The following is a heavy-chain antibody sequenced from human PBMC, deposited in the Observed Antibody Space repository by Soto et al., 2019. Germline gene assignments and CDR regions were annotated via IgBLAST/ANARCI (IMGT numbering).Heavy chain of an antibody. D-gene: IGHD3-3*01. V-gene: IGHV1-18*01. CDR2: ISAYNGNT. Sequence: ASVKVSCKASGYTFTSYGISWVRQAPGQGLEWMGWISAYNGNTNYAQKLQGRVTMTTDTSTSTAYMELRSLRSDDTAVYYCARDSGFSWAPNWFDPWGQGTLVTVSS. CDR1: GYTFTSYG. CDR3: ARDSGFSWAPNWFDP. J-gene: IGHJ5*02.